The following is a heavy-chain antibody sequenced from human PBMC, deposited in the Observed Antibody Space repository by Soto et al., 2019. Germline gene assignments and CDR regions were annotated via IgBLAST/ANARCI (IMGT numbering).Heavy chain of an antibody. CDR1: GFTFSSYS. D-gene: IGHD2-21*02. CDR2: ISSSSSYI. CDR3: ARDWPGDRGLQVFDY. J-gene: IGHJ4*02. Sequence: GGSLRLSCAASGFTFSSYSMNWVRQAPGKGLEWVSSISSSSSYIYYADSVKGRFTISRDNAKNSLYLQMNSLRAEDTAVYYCARDWPGDRGLQVFDYWGQGTLVTVSS. V-gene: IGHV3-21*01.